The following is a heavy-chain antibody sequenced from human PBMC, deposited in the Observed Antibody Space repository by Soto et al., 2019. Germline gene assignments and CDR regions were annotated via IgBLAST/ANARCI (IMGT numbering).Heavy chain of an antibody. D-gene: IGHD1-1*01. V-gene: IGHV1-3*01. J-gene: IGHJ6*02. CDR1: GYTFSTYA. Sequence: GASVKVSCKASGYTFSTYAIHWVRQAPGQSLEWMGWLNGGTGQTRYSQRFQDRVTITRDTSASTAYMEVSSLRPEDTAVYYCARGKGMEENYYYYGMDICGQGTTVTVSS. CDR2: LNGGTGQT. CDR3: ARGKGMEENYYYYGMDI.